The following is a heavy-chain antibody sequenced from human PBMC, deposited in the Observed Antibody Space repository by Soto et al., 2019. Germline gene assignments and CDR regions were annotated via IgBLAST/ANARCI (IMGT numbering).Heavy chain of an antibody. V-gene: IGHV3-33*01. CDR3: ARDRTYYGSGSKGMDF. Sequence: LRLSCVAAGFTFSSYGMHWVRQAPGKGLEWLAITRYDGSNKYYGDSVKGRFTISRDNSKNTLYLEMNSLRAEDTAVYYCARDRTYYGSGSKGMDFWGQGTTVTVSS. CDR1: GFTFSSYG. J-gene: IGHJ6*02. D-gene: IGHD3-10*01. CDR2: TRYDGSNK.